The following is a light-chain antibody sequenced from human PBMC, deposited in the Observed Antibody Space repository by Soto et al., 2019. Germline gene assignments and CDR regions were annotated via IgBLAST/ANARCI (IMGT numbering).Light chain of an antibody. CDR2: AAS. J-gene: IGKJ4*01. Sequence: DIQMTQSPSSLSASVGDRVTITCRASQGISNYLAWYQQKPGKVPKLLIYAASTLQSGVPSRFSGSGSGTDFTLAIGSLETEDVTTYYSEKYNSAPPTFGGGSKVDIK. CDR1: QGISNY. V-gene: IGKV1-27*01. CDR3: EKYNSAPPT.